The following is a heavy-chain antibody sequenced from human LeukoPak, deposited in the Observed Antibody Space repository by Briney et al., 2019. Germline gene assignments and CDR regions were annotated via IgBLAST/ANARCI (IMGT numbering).Heavy chain of an antibody. V-gene: IGHV3-7*01. CDR3: ARYTVTQDY. D-gene: IGHD4-17*01. J-gene: IGHJ4*02. Sequence: PGGSLRLSCAASGFTFSTYAMSWVRQAPGKGLEWVANIKQDGSEKYYVDSVKGRFTISRDNAKNSLYLQMNSLRAEDTAVYYCARYTVTQDYWGQGTLVTVSS. CDR2: IKQDGSEK. CDR1: GFTFSTYA.